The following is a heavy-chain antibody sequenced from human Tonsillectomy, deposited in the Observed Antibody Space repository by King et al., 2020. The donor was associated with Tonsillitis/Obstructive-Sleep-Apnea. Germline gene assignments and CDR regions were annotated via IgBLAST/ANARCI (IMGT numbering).Heavy chain of an antibody. Sequence: VQLQESGPGLVKPSETLSLTCTVSGGSISSYYWSWIRQPPGKGLEWIGYIYYSGSTNYNPSLKSRVTISVDTSKNQFSLKLSSVTAADTAVYYCAGLDDSSGYSGGWFDPWGQGTRVTVSS. V-gene: IGHV4-59*08. CDR2: IYYSGST. D-gene: IGHD3-22*01. CDR3: AGLDDSSGYSGGWFDP. J-gene: IGHJ5*02. CDR1: GGSISSYY.